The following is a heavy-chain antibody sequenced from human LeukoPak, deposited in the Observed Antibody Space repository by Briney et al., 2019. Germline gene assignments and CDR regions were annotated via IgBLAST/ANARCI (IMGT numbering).Heavy chain of an antibody. CDR3: ARLVGAYDAFDI. D-gene: IGHD1-26*01. CDR1: GGTFSSYA. Sequence: GASVKVSCKASGGTFSSYAISWVRQAPGQGLEWMGGNIPIFGTANYAQKFQGRVTITADKSTSTAYMELSSLRSEDTAVYYCARLVGAYDAFDIWGQGTMVTVSS. J-gene: IGHJ3*02. CDR2: NIPIFGTA. V-gene: IGHV1-69*06.